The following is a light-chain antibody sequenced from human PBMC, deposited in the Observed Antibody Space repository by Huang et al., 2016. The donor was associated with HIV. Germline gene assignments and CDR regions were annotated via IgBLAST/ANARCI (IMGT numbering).Light chain of an antibody. J-gene: IGKJ4*01. Sequence: DIVMTQSPLSLPVTPGEPASISCRSSESLLQTDTYNYLDWVLQKQGQAPQLLLYLGTKRASGVPGRFSGSGSGTYFTLNITRVEDEDVGVYYCMQSLRTPLTFGGGTKVEIK. CDR3: MQSLRTPLT. CDR1: ESLLQTDTYNY. CDR2: LGT. V-gene: IGKV2-28*01.